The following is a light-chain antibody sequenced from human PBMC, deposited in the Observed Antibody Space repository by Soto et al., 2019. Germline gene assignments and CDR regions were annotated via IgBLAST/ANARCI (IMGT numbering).Light chain of an antibody. CDR1: QDVSSN. CDR2: GAS. CDR3: QQYNKWPPWT. V-gene: IGKV3-15*01. Sequence: EVVMTQSPATLSVSPGERATLSCRASQDVSSNLAWYQHKPGQAXRLLIYGASSRATGIPARFSGSVSGTEFTLTISSLQSEDFAVYYCQQYNKWPPWTFGQGTKVDIK. J-gene: IGKJ1*01.